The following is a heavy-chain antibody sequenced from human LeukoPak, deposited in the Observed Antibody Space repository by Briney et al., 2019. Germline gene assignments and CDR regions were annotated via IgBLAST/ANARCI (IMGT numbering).Heavy chain of an antibody. CDR1: GVSISSSNSY. D-gene: IGHD6-6*01. Sequence: SETLSLTCTVSGVSISSSNSYWGWIRQPPGTGLEWIGSIYYSGNTYYNPSLKSRVTISVDTSKNQFSLKLSSVTAADTAVYYCARGFEYSSSSGFDYWGQGTLVTVSS. J-gene: IGHJ4*02. CDR3: ARGFEYSSSSGFDY. CDR2: IYYSGNT. V-gene: IGHV4-39*07.